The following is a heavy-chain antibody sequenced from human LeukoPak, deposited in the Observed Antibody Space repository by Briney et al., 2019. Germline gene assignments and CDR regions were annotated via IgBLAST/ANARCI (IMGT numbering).Heavy chain of an antibody. CDR1: VFTFTSHA. D-gene: IGHD6-19*01. V-gene: IGHV3-23*01. CDR3: ARFPQWPRRFFDS. CDR2: ITGYGGSI. Sequence: PGGALRLSCATSVFTFTSHAITIVPQAPGKGVWWVSTITGYGGSIDYADSVKGRFTISTDNSKNTLYLQMNSLRAEDTAVYYCARFPQWPRRFFDSWGQGTLVTVSS. J-gene: IGHJ4*02.